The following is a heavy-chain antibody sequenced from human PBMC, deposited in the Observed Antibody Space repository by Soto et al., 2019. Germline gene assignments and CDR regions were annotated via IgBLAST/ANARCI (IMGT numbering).Heavy chain of an antibody. V-gene: IGHV1-69*02. CDR1: GGTFSSYT. CDR3: ARRYCSGGSCYGGIGYFDY. J-gene: IGHJ4*02. D-gene: IGHD2-15*01. Sequence: QVQLVQSGAEVKKPGSSVKVSCKASGGTFSSYTISWVRQAPGQGLEWMGRIIPILGIANYAQKFQGRVTITADKSTSTAYMELSSLRSEDTAVYYCARRYCSGGSCYGGIGYFDYLCQGTLVTVSS. CDR2: IIPILGIA.